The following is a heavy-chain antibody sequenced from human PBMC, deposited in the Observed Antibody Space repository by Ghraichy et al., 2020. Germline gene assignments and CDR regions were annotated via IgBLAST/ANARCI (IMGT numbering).Heavy chain of an antibody. CDR3: ARRMGVPADTYGMDV. CDR1: GFTFSSYD. CDR2: IGTAGDT. V-gene: IGHV3-13*01. D-gene: IGHD2-2*01. Sequence: GGSLRLSCAASGFTFSSYDMHWVRQATGKGLEWVSAIGTAGDTYYPGSVKGRFTISRENAKNSLYLQMNSLRAGDTAVYYCARRMGVPADTYGMDVWGQGTTVTVSS. J-gene: IGHJ6*02.